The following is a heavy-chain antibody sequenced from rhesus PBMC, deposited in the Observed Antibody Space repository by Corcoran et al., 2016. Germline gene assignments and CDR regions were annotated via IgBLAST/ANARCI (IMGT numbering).Heavy chain of an antibody. CDR1: GGSISSSY. V-gene: IGHV4-169*02. J-gene: IGHJ4*01. CDR3: ARDGTYSSWSLDY. CDR2: IYCIGSST. D-gene: IGHD6-13*01. Sequence: QVQLQESGPGLVKPSETLSVTCAVSGGSISSSYWSWIRQAPGKGLEWIGYIYCIGSSTNYNPSLKRRVTLSVDTSKNQLSLKLSSVTTADTAVYYCARDGTYSSWSLDYWGQGVLVTVSS.